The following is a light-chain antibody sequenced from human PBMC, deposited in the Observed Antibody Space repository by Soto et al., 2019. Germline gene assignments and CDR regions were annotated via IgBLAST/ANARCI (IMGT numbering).Light chain of an antibody. CDR2: GVS. CDR3: QQYATSLPWT. J-gene: IGKJ1*01. V-gene: IGKV3-20*01. CDR1: QSLSSSY. Sequence: EIVLTQPPGTLSLSPGERATLSCRASQSLSSSYLNWYQQKPGQAPRLLIYGVSSRATGIPDRFSGSGSGTDFTLTISRLEPEDFAMYYCQQYATSLPWTFGQGTKVEIK.